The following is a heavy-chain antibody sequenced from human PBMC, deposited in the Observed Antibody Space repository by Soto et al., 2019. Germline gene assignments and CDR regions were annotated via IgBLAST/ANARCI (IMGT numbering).Heavy chain of an antibody. CDR1: GGSISSYY. D-gene: IGHD6-13*01. V-gene: IGHV4-59*01. J-gene: IGHJ6*02. CDR3: ARDDVYSSSWYGMDV. CDR2: IYYSGST. Sequence: NPSETLSLTCTVSGGSISSYYWSWIRQPPGKGLEWIGYIYYSGSTNYNPSLKSRVTISVDTSKNQFSLKLSSVTAADTAVYYCARDDVYSSSWYGMDVWGQGTTVTVSS.